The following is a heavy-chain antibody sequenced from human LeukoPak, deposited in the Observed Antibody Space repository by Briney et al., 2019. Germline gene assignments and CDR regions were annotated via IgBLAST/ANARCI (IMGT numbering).Heavy chain of an antibody. Sequence: GGSLRLSCAASGFTFSSYGMHWVRQAPGKGLEWVAVISYDGSNKYYADSVKGRFTISRDNSKNTLFLQMNSLRAEDTAVYYCARGARYSYFDYWGQGTLVTVSS. D-gene: IGHD1-1*01. J-gene: IGHJ4*02. CDR3: ARGARYSYFDY. CDR2: ISYDGSNK. V-gene: IGHV3-30*03. CDR1: GFTFSSYG.